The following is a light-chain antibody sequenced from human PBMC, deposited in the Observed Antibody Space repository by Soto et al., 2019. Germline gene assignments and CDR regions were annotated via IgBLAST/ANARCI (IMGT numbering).Light chain of an antibody. CDR3: QQYNSYWT. Sequence: AIQVTRSPSSLSASVGDRVTITCRTSQGIRSALGWYQQKPGKATKLLIYAASSVQSRVPSMFSGSGSGTDFTLTISSLQPDDFATYYCQQYNSYWTFGQGTKVDIK. V-gene: IGKV1-13*02. CDR1: QGIRSA. CDR2: AAS. J-gene: IGKJ1*01.